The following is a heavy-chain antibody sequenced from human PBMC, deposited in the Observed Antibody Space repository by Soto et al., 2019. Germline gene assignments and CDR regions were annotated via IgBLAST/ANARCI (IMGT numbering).Heavy chain of an antibody. CDR2: IIPIFGTA. D-gene: IGHD3-22*01. CDR1: GGTFSSYA. CDR3: ARAPMIVVVSNAFDI. V-gene: IGHV1-69*13. Sequence: SVKVSFEASGGTFSSYAIRGVRQAPGQGLEWMGGIIPIFGTANYAQKFQGRVTITADESTSTAYMELSSLRSEDTAVYYCARAPMIVVVSNAFDIWGQGRMVTVSS. J-gene: IGHJ3*02.